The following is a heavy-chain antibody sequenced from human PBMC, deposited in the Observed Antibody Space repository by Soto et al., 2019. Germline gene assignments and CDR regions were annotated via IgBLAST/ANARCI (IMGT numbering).Heavy chain of an antibody. CDR1: GDSVSSSFW. V-gene: IGHV4-4*02. D-gene: IGHD4-17*01. J-gene: IGHJ4*02. CDR2: IYHTEIT. Sequence: PSETLSLTCAVSGDSVSSSFWWTWVRQPPGKGLEWIGEIYHTEITNYAPSLKSRVTISLDKSMNQFSLRFNSVTPADTAVYYCARYDFGTFDNWGQGIRVTVSS. CDR3: ARYDFGTFDN.